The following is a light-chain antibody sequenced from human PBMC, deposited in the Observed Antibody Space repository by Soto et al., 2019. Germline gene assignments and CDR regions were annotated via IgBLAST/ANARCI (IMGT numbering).Light chain of an antibody. CDR2: KAS. CDR1: QSISSW. CDR3: QQYINWPPLT. Sequence: EIQMTQLPCALSASVGGRGTITCRASQSISSWLAWYQQKPGKAPKLLIYKASSLESGVPSRFSGSGSGTEFTLTISSLQSEDFAVYYCQQYINWPPLTFGPGTRLEIK. J-gene: IGKJ5*01. V-gene: IGKV1-5*03.